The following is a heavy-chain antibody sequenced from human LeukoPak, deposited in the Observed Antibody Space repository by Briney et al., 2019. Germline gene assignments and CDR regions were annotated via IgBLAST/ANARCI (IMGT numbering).Heavy chain of an antibody. CDR3: ARETMVRGVIEAYYFDY. J-gene: IGHJ4*02. V-gene: IGHV1-69*13. CDR1: GYTFTSYG. CDR2: IIPIFGTA. Sequence: SVKVSCKVSGYTFTSYGIHWVRQAPGQGLEWMGGIIPIFGTANYAQKFQGRVTITADESTSTAYMELSSLRSEDTAVYYCARETMVRGVIEAYYFDYWGQGTLVTVSS. D-gene: IGHD3-10*01.